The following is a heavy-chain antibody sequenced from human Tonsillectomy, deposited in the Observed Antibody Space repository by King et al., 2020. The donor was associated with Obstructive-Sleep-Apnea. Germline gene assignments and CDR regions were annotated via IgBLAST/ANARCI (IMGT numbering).Heavy chain of an antibody. D-gene: IGHD5-12*01. Sequence: VQLVESGGGLVQPGGSLRLSCGASGLTFSSYAMSWVRQAPGMGLEWVSAISGSGGRTFYADSVKGRVTISRDNSKNTLYLQMNSLRAEDTAVYYCAKDAGGYSGYDFDYWGQGTLVTVSS. CDR2: ISGSGGRT. V-gene: IGHV3-23*04. J-gene: IGHJ4*02. CDR3: AKDAGGYSGYDFDY. CDR1: GLTFSSYA.